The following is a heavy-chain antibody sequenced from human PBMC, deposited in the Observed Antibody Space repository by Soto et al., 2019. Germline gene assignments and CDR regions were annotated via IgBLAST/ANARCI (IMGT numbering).Heavy chain of an antibody. Sequence: EVQLVESGGGLVQPGGSLRLSCAASGFTFSSYWMHWVRQAPGKGLVWVSRINSDGSSTSYADSVKGRFTISRDNAKNTLYLQMNSLGAEDTAVYYCARASHPGGGLSGYDLGYYYYMDVWGKGTTVTVSS. D-gene: IGHD5-12*01. CDR3: ARASHPGGGLSGYDLGYYYYMDV. V-gene: IGHV3-74*01. CDR1: GFTFSSYW. J-gene: IGHJ6*03. CDR2: INSDGSST.